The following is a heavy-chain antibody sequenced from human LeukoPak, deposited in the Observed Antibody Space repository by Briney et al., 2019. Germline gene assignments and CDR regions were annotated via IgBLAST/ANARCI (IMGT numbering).Heavy chain of an antibody. CDR2: IWYDGSNK. Sequence: PGGSLRLSCAASGFTFKNYWMHWVRQAPGKGLEWVAVIWYDGSNKYYADSVKGRFTISRDNSKNTLYLQMNSLRAEDTAVYYCARDVEKLELNDAFDIWGQGTMVTVSS. V-gene: IGHV3-33*08. CDR1: GFTFKNYW. J-gene: IGHJ3*02. D-gene: IGHD1-7*01. CDR3: ARDVEKLELNDAFDI.